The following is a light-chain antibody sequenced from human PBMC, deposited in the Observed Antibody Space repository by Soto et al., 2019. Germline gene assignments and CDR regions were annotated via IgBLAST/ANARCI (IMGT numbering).Light chain of an antibody. CDR1: QSLLHSHGYTY. Sequence: DIVMTQSPVSLPVTPGEPASISCRSSQSLLHSHGYTYLDWYLQKPGQSPQLLIYMGSTRASGVPDRFSGSGSDTDFTLKISRVEAEDVGVYYCMQALKLPLTFGGGTKVEIK. J-gene: IGKJ4*01. V-gene: IGKV2-28*01. CDR2: MGS. CDR3: MQALKLPLT.